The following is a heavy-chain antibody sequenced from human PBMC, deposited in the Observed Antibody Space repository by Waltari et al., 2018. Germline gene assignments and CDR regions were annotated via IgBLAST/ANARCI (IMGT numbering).Heavy chain of an antibody. D-gene: IGHD5-18*01. CDR1: GGSFSGYY. CDR3: ARGSSLGPIGYSYGPGAFDI. V-gene: IGHV4-34*01. Sequence: QVQLQQWGAGLLKPSETLSLTCAVYGGSFSGYYWSWIRQPPGKGLEGIGEFNHVGSTNYNPSLKNRVTISVDTSKNQFSLKLSSVTAADTAVYSCARGSSLGPIGYSYGPGAFDIWGQGTMVTVSS. J-gene: IGHJ3*02. CDR2: FNHVGST.